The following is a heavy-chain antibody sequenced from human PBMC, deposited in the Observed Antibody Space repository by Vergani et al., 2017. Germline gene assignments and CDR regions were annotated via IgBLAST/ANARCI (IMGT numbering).Heavy chain of an antibody. CDR2: ISAYNDNT. D-gene: IGHD3-22*01. J-gene: IGHJ6*02. V-gene: IGHV1-18*01. Sequence: QSQLVQSGAEVKKPGASVKVPCKASGYTFTSYGISWVRQAPGQGLEWMGWISAYNDNTNYAQKLQGRVTMTTDTSTGTAYMELRSLRSDDTAVYYCARVLLNNYYYSSCSMDVWGQGTTVTVSS. CDR3: ARVLLNNYYYSSCSMDV. CDR1: GYTFTSYG.